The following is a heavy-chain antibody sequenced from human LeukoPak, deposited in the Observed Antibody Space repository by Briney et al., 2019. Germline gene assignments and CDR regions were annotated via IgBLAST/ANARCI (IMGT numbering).Heavy chain of an antibody. V-gene: IGHV4-59*08. CDR3: ARHQGHDFYDSSGYYSFDY. CDR1: GGSISSYY. CDR2: IYYSGST. Sequence: PSETLSLTCTVSGGSISSYYWSWIRQPPGKGLEWIGYIYYSGSTNYNPSLKRRVTISVDTSKNQFSLKLSSVTAADTAVYFCARHQGHDFYDSSGYYSFDYWGQGTLVTVSS. J-gene: IGHJ4*02. D-gene: IGHD3-22*01.